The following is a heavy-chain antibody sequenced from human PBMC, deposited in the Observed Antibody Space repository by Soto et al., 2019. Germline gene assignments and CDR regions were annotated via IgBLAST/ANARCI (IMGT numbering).Heavy chain of an antibody. Sequence: SETLSLTCTVSGGSISNYYGIWIRQPPGKGLEWIGYMYYSGSSNYNSSLKSRVTISVDTSKNQISLKLTSVTAADTAVYYCVRSGHTFGGVIWGQGTLVTVSS. D-gene: IGHD3-16*01. J-gene: IGHJ4*02. CDR3: VRSGHTFGGVI. CDR1: GGSISNYY. CDR2: MYYSGSS. V-gene: IGHV4-59*01.